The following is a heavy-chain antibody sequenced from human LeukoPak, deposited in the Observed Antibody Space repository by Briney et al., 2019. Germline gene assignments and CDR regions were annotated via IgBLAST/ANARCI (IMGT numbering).Heavy chain of an antibody. J-gene: IGHJ4*02. Sequence: GGSLRLSCAASGFTVSSNYMSWVRQAPGKGLEWVSVIYSGGSTYYADSVKGRFTISRDNSKNTLYLQMNSLRAEDTAVYYCAVFGYCSGGSCPDYWGQGTLVTVPS. CDR2: IYSGGST. V-gene: IGHV3-66*01. D-gene: IGHD2-15*01. CDR1: GFTVSSNY. CDR3: AVFGYCSGGSCPDY.